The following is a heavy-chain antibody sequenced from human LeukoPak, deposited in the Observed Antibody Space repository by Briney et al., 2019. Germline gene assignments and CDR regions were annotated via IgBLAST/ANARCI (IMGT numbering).Heavy chain of an antibody. Sequence: PSETLSLTCAVYGGSFSGYYWSWIRQPPGKGLEWIGEINHSGSTNYNPSLKSRVTISVDTSKNQFSLKLSSVTAADTAVYYCARDRPWSIWGQGTMVTVSS. CDR1: GGSFSGYY. CDR2: INHSGST. V-gene: IGHV4-34*01. J-gene: IGHJ3*02. D-gene: IGHD6-6*01. CDR3: ARDRPWSI.